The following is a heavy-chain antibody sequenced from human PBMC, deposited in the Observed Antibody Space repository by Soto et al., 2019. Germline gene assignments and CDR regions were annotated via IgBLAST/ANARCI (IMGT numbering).Heavy chain of an antibody. CDR3: AREQGISPLRFLEWTIYGMDV. Sequence: KTSETLSLTCAVYGGSFSGYYWSWIRQPPGKGLEWIGEINHSGSTNYNPSLKSRVTISVDTSKNQFSLKLSSVTAADTAVYYCAREQGISPLRFLEWTIYGMDVWGQGTTVTVSS. CDR1: GGSFSGYY. D-gene: IGHD3-3*01. J-gene: IGHJ6*02. V-gene: IGHV4-34*01. CDR2: INHSGST.